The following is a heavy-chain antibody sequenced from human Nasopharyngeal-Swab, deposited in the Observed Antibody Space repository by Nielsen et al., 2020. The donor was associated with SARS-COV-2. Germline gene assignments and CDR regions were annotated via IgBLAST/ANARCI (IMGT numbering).Heavy chain of an antibody. J-gene: IGHJ4*02. D-gene: IGHD5-18*01. CDR3: ARGRTSGYSYGFYFDY. CDR1: GFTFSSYG. V-gene: IGHV3-33*01. CDR2: IWYDGSNK. Sequence: GGSLRLSCAASGFTFSSYGIHWVRQAPGKGLEWVAVIWYDGSNKYYADSVKGRFTISRDNSKNTLYLQMNSLRAEDTAVYYCARGRTSGYSYGFYFDYWGQGTLVTVSS.